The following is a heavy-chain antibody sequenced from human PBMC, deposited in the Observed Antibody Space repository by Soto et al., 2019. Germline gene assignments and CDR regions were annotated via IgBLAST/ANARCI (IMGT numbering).Heavy chain of an antibody. J-gene: IGHJ4*02. V-gene: IGHV1-3*01. CDR2: INAGNGNT. CDR3: ARGPNPYYFDY. CDR1: GYTFTSYA. Sequence: GASGKVSCKASGYTFTSYAMHWVRQAPGQRLEWMGWINAGNGNTKYSQKFQGRVTITRDTSASTAYMELSSLRSEDTAVYYCARGPNPYYFDYWGQGTLVTVSS.